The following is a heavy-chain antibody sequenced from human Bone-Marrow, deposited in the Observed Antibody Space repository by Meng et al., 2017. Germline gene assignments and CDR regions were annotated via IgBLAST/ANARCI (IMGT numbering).Heavy chain of an antibody. Sequence: LRLSCSVSGDSISSGSYYWSWIRQPAGKGLEWIGRIYTSGSTNYNPSLKCRVTISVDTSKNHFSLQLSSVTAADTAVYYCARSSSTWYKYFDPWGQGTLVTVSS. CDR1: GDSISSGSYY. CDR3: ARSSSTWYKYFDP. CDR2: IYTSGST. D-gene: IGHD6-13*01. V-gene: IGHV4-61*02. J-gene: IGHJ5*02.